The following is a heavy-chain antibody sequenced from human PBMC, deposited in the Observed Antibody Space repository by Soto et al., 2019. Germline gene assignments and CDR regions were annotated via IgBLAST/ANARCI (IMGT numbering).Heavy chain of an antibody. CDR1: GDSYSISTYS. J-gene: IGHJ5*02. CDR3: AGMPYTSGLRFDP. CDR2: IYQSGVT. V-gene: IGHV4-30-2*01. D-gene: IGHD6-19*01. Sequence: SETLSLTCNMSGDSYSISTYSWSWIRQPPGKALQWIGFIYQSGVTSYNPSLASRVSISLDRSNNQCSLKLKSVTAADTAVYFCAGMPYTSGLRFDPWGPGTLVTSPQ.